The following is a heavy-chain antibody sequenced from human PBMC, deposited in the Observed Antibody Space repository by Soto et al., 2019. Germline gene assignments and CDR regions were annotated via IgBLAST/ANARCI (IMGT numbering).Heavy chain of an antibody. CDR2: ISPYNGNT. CDR1: GYTFTSYG. V-gene: IGHV1-18*04. CDR3: ARGGNSGVLHCYYYGMDV. Sequence: QVQLVQSGPDVKKPGASVMLSCKASGYTFTSYGITWVRQAPGQGLEWMVWISPYNGNTRYAQKLQGRVTMTTDTSTSTAYMDMRSLRSDDTAVYYCARGGNSGVLHCYYYGMDVWGQGTTVTVSS. J-gene: IGHJ6*02. D-gene: IGHD4-4*01.